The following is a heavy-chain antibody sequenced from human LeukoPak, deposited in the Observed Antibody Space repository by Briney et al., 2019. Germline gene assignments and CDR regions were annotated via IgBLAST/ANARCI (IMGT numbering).Heavy chain of an antibody. V-gene: IGHV3-48*02. CDR1: GFTFNTYS. CDR3: ARDGSNSGPDFDY. D-gene: IGHD2/OR15-2a*01. Sequence: XGGSLRLSCAASGFTFNTYSMNWVRQAPGKGLEWVSYITSTSSPIYYADSVKGRFTISRDNARNSLHLQMNSLRDEDTAAYYCARDGSNSGPDFDYWGQGILVTVSS. J-gene: IGHJ4*02. CDR2: ITSTSSPI.